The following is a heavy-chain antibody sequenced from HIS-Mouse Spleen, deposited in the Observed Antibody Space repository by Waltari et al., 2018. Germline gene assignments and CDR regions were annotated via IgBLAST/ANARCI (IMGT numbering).Heavy chain of an antibody. D-gene: IGHD4-17*01. CDR1: GGSFSGSY. J-gene: IGHJ4*02. Sequence: QVQLQQWGAGLLKPSETLSLTYAVYGGSFSGSYWRWIRQPQGKGLEWIGEINHSGSTNYNPSLKSRVTISVDTSKNQFSLKLSSVTAADTAVYYCARGRSPATVTIGYYFDYWGQGTLVTVSS. CDR2: INHSGST. V-gene: IGHV4-34*01. CDR3: ARGRSPATVTIGYYFDY.